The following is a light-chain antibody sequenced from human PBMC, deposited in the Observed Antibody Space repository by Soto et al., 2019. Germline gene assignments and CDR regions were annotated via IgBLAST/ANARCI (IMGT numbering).Light chain of an antibody. CDR2: GAS. Sequence: EIVLTQSPGTLSLSPGERATLSCRASQSVSSSYLAWYQQKPGQAPRLLIYGASSRATGIPDRFSGSGSGTDFTLTISRLEPEDFAVYYCQPYGSSPFTFGPGTEVDIK. J-gene: IGKJ3*01. V-gene: IGKV3-20*01. CDR1: QSVSSSY. CDR3: QPYGSSPFT.